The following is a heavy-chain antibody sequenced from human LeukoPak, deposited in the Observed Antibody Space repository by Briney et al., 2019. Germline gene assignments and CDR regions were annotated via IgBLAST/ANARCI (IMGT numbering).Heavy chain of an antibody. Sequence: ASVKVSCKASGYTFTSYDINWVRQATGQGLEWMGWMNPNSGNTGYAQKFQGRVTMTRNTSISTAYMELSSLRSEDTAVYYCARDDLAYCGGDCYSHFDYWGQGTLVTVSS. CDR3: ARDDLAYCGGDCYSHFDY. CDR2: MNPNSGNT. CDR1: GYTFTSYD. J-gene: IGHJ4*02. V-gene: IGHV1-8*01. D-gene: IGHD2-21*02.